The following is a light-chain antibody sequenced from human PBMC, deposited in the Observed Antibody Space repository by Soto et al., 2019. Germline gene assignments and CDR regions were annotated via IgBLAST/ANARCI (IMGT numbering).Light chain of an antibody. CDR1: QSVSSKY. V-gene: IGKV3-20*01. CDR3: QQYGSSLFT. J-gene: IGKJ3*01. Sequence: DIVLTQSPGTLSLSPGERATLSCRASQSVSSKYLAWYQQKPGQPPRVLLYGTSIRATGIPERFSGGGSGTDFTLTITRLESEDFAVYYCQQYGSSLFTFGPGTKVDF. CDR2: GTS.